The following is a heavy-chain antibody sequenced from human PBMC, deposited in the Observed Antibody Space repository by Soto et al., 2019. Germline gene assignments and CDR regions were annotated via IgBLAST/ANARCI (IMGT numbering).Heavy chain of an antibody. V-gene: IGHV1-58*01. CDR1: GFTFTSSA. CDR3: AAGIIVVVPAAPDY. Sequence: SVKVSCKASGFTFTSSAVQWVRQARGQRLEWIGWIVVGSGNTNYAQKFQERVTITRDMSTSTAYMELSSLRSEDTAVYYCAAGIIVVVPAAPDYWGQGTLVTVSS. D-gene: IGHD2-2*01. CDR2: IVVGSGNT. J-gene: IGHJ4*02.